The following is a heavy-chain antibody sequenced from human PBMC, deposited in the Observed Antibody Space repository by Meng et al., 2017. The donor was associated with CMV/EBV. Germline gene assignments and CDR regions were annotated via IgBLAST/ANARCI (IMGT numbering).Heavy chain of an antibody. CDR2: IKSKTDGGTT. CDR3: AKEPDTYYDFCSGYYYYYYGMDV. D-gene: IGHD3-3*01. J-gene: IGHJ6*02. CDR1: GFTFSNSG. Sequence: GESLKISCAASGFTFSNSGMSWVRQAPGKGLEWVGRIKSKTDGGTTDYAAPVKGRFTISRDDSKNTLYLQMNSLKTEDTAVYYCAKEPDTYYDFCSGYYYYYYGMDVWGQGTTVTVSS. V-gene: IGHV3-15*01.